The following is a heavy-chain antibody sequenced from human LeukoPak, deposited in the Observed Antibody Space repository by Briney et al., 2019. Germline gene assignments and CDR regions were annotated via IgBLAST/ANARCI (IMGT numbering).Heavy chain of an antibody. J-gene: IGHJ3*02. CDR2: IYYSGST. V-gene: IGHV4-31*11. D-gene: IGHD3-22*01. CDR1: GGSFSGSY. CDR3: ARENRGTYYGAFDI. Sequence: KTSETLSLTCAVYGGSFSGSYWSWIRQHPGKGLEWIGYIYYSGSTFYNPSLNSRVTISQDTSKNQFSLKLRSVTAADTAVYYCARENRGTYYGAFDIWGQGTMVTVSS.